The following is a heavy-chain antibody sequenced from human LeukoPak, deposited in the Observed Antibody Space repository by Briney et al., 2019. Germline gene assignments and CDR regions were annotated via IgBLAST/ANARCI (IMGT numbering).Heavy chain of an antibody. CDR3: ARDPLRIVGASNFDY. J-gene: IGHJ4*02. Sequence: GASVKVSCKASGYTFTSYYMHWVRQAPGQGLEWMGIINPSGGSTSYAQKLQGRVTMTRDTSTSTVYMELSSLRSEDTAVYYCARDPLRIVGASNFDYWGQGTLVTVSS. D-gene: IGHD1-26*01. CDR1: GYTFTSYY. V-gene: IGHV1-46*01. CDR2: INPSGGST.